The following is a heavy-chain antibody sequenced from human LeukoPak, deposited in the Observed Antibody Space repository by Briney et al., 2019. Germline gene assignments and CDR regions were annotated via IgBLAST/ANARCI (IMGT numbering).Heavy chain of an antibody. V-gene: IGHV3-23*01. J-gene: IGHJ6*02. CDR1: GFTFSSHA. D-gene: IGHD2-15*01. CDR3: ARAQYCSGGSCGLYYYGMDV. Sequence: SGGSLRLSCAASGFTFSSHAVSWVRQAPGKGLEWVSAISGSGGTTYYADSVKGRFTISRDNAKNSLYLQMNSLRAEDTAVYYCARAQYCSGGSCGLYYYGMDVWGQRTTVTVSS. CDR2: ISGSGGTT.